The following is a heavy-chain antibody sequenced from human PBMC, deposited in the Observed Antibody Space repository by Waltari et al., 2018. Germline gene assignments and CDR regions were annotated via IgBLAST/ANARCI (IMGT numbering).Heavy chain of an antibody. J-gene: IGHJ6*02. D-gene: IGHD6-25*01. CDR1: GFTFSSYA. CDR3: AKGRGYFVNGMDV. Sequence: EVQLLESGGGLVQPGGSLSLSCAASGFTFSSYAMSWVRQAPGKGLEWVSAISGSGGSTYYADSVKGRFTISRDNSKNTLYLQMNSLRAEDTAVYYCAKGRGYFVNGMDVWGQGTTVTVSS. CDR2: ISGSGGST. V-gene: IGHV3-23*01.